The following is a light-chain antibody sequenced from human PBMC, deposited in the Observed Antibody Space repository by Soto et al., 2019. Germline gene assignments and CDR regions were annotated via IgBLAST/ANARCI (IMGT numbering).Light chain of an antibody. CDR3: AAWDGSLNGYV. CDR2: SNH. CDR1: SSNIGSNA. V-gene: IGLV1-44*01. Sequence: QSVLTQPPSASGTPGQTVTISCSGSSSNIGSNAVSWYQQLPGTAPKLLIYSNHQRPSGVPDRFSGAKSGTSASLAMSGLQSEDEAGYYCAAWDGSLNGYVFGTGTKVTVL. J-gene: IGLJ1*01.